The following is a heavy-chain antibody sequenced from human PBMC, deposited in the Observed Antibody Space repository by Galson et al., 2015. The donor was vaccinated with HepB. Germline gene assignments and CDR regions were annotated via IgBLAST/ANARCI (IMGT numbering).Heavy chain of an antibody. CDR1: GGSFSGYY. Sequence: ETLSLTCAVYGGSFSGYYWSWIRQPPGKGLEWIGEINHSGSTNYNPSLKSRVTISVDTSKNQFSLKLSSVTAADTAVYYCARAAIAARPFDYWGQGTLVTVSS. J-gene: IGHJ4*02. D-gene: IGHD6-6*01. CDR3: ARAAIAARPFDY. V-gene: IGHV4-34*01. CDR2: INHSGST.